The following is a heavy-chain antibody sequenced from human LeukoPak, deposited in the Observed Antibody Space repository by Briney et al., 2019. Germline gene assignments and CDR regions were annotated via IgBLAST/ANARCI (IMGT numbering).Heavy chain of an antibody. Sequence: SETLSLTCTVSGASINNNCLISIRQPPGKGLEWIGYIYSSGSANYNPSLKSRVIISGDTSKNQISLNLTSVTAADTAVYFCARHPDYYEYWGHGTLVTVSS. CDR2: IYSSGSA. J-gene: IGHJ4*01. CDR1: GASINNNC. CDR3: ARHPDYYEY. V-gene: IGHV4-59*08.